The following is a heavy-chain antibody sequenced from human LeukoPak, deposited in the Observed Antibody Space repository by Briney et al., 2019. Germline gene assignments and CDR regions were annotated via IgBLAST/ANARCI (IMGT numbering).Heavy chain of an antibody. V-gene: IGHV1-46*01. CDR1: GYTFTSYY. Sequence: GASVKVSCKASGYTFTSYYMHWVRQAPGQGLEWMGIINPSGGSTSYAQKFQGRVTMTEDTSTDTAYMELSSLRSEDTAVYYCATAEAYDILTGLWGQGTLVTVSS. D-gene: IGHD3-9*01. CDR3: ATAEAYDILTGL. J-gene: IGHJ4*02. CDR2: INPSGGST.